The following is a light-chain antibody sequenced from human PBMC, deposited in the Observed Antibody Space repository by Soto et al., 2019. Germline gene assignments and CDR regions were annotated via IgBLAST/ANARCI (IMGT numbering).Light chain of an antibody. CDR2: GAS. J-gene: IGKJ5*01. CDR1: QSVSSN. CDR3: QQYNTCPPIT. Sequence: EIVMTQSPATLSVSPGERATLSCRARQSVSSNLSCYQQKPGQAPRLLIFGASTRATGIPARFSGSGSGTEFTLTISSLQSEDFAVYYCQQYNTCPPITFGPGTRLDIK. V-gene: IGKV3-15*01.